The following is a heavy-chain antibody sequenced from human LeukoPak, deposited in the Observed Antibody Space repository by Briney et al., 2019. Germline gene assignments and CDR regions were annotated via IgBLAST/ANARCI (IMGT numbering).Heavy chain of an antibody. CDR1: AITFSTYA. V-gene: IGHV3-23*01. D-gene: IGHD5-24*01. Sequence: GGSLRLSCAASAITFSTYAMSWVRQAPGKGLECVSVISGGAGSTYYADSVKGRFTISRDNSKNTLYLQMNSLRAEDTAVYYCAQGDGYPNLDYWGQGTLVTVSS. CDR3: AQGDGYPNLDY. CDR2: ISGGAGST. J-gene: IGHJ4*02.